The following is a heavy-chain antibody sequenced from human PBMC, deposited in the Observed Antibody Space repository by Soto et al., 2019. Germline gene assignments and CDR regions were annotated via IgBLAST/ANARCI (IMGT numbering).Heavy chain of an antibody. CDR1: GGSISSSSYY. CDR3: ARRRGPLDY. D-gene: IGHD3-10*01. CDR2: IYYSGST. V-gene: IGHV4-39*01. Sequence: SETLSLTCTVSGGSISSSSYYWGWIRQPPGKGLEWIGSIYYSGSTYYNPSLKSRVTISVDTSKNQFSLKLSSVTAADTAVYYCARRRGPLDYWGQGTLVTVSS. J-gene: IGHJ4*02.